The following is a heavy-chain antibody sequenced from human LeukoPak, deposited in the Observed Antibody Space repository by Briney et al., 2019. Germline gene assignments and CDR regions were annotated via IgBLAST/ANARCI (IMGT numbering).Heavy chain of an antibody. J-gene: IGHJ4*02. CDR3: ALRPTYYYDSSGYYAY. CDR1: GGTFSSYA. V-gene: IGHV1-18*01. D-gene: IGHD3-22*01. CDR2: ISAYNGNT. Sequence: ASVKVSCKASGGTFSSYAISWVRQAPGQGLEWMGWISAYNGNTNYAQKLQGRVTMTTDTSTSTAYMELRSLRSDDTAVYYCALRPTYYYDSSGYYAYWGQGTLVTVSS.